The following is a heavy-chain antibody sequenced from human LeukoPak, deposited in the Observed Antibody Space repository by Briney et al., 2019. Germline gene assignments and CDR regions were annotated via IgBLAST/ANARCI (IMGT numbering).Heavy chain of an antibody. CDR1: GFTFSSYS. V-gene: IGHV3-48*01. CDR2: ISSSSSTI. J-gene: IGHJ5*02. D-gene: IGHD3-22*01. Sequence: GGSLRLSCAASGFTFSSYSMNWVRQAPGKGLEWVSYISSSSSTIYYADSVKGRFTISRDNAKNSLYLQMNSLRAEDTAVYYCARMGDSSGLNWFDPWGQGTLVTVSS. CDR3: ARMGDSSGLNWFDP.